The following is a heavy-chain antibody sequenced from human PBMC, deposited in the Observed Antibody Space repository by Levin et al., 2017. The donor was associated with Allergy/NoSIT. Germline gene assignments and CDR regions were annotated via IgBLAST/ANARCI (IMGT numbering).Heavy chain of an antibody. D-gene: IGHD6-13*01. J-gene: IGHJ4*02. CDR1: GYTFSIYW. CDR2: IYPGDSDT. Sequence: GESLKISCQASGYTFSIYWIGWVRQMPGKGPEWMGIIYPGDSDTRYSPSFQGQVTISADKSLNTAYLQWSSLKASDTAMYYCARRHRASGSSWYFDSWGQGTLVTVSS. V-gene: IGHV5-51*01. CDR3: ARRHRASGSSWYFDS.